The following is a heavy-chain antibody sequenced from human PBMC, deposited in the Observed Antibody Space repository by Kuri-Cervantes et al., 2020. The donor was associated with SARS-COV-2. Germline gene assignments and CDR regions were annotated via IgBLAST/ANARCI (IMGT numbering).Heavy chain of an antibody. D-gene: IGHD1-7*01. J-gene: IGHJ5*02. Sequence: GGSLRLSCAASGFTFTSYAMTWVRQAPGKGLEWVSSISSSSSHIYYADSVKGRFTISRDNAKNSLYLQMNSLRAEDTAVYYCARDPKLGLPPAWGQGTLVTVSS. CDR1: GFTFTSYA. V-gene: IGHV3-21*01. CDR3: ARDPKLGLPPA. CDR2: ISSSSSHI.